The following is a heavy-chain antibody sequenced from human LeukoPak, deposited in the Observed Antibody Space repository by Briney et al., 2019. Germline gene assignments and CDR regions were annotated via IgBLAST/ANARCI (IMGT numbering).Heavy chain of an antibody. J-gene: IGHJ6*02. Sequence: NPSQTLSLTCTVSGGSISSGGYYWSWIRQYPGKGLEWIGYIYYSGSTYYNPSLKSRVTISVDTSKNQFSLKLSSVTAADTAVYYCAREEWEPPYYYYGMDVWGQGTTVTVSS. CDR2: IYYSGST. D-gene: IGHD1-26*01. CDR3: AREEWEPPYYYYGMDV. CDR1: GGSISSGGYY. V-gene: IGHV4-31*03.